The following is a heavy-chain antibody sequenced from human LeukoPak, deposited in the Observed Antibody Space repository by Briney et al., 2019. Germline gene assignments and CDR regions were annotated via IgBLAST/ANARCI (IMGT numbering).Heavy chain of an antibody. CDR2: IYSGGST. Sequence: GGSLRLSCAASGFTVGSNYMSWVRQAPGKGLEWVSVIYSGGSTYYADPVKGRFTISRDNSKNTLYLQMNSLRAEDTAVYYCARDLGSTGFDYWGQGTLVTVSS. J-gene: IGHJ4*02. CDR1: GFTVGSNY. D-gene: IGHD3-16*01. V-gene: IGHV3-66*01. CDR3: ARDLGSTGFDY.